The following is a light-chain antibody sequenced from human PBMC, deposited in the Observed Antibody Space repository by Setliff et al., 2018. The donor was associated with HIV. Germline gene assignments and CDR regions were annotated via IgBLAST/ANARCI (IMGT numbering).Light chain of an antibody. Sequence: QSALTQPRSVSGSPGQSVTISCTGTSSDVGGYNFVSWYQQRPGKAPKLMIYDVTKRPSGVPDRFSGSKSANTASLTISGLQAEDEADYYCCSYAGGHTFVCGTGTKVTVL. CDR3: CSYAGGHTFV. CDR1: SSDVGGYNF. V-gene: IGLV2-11*01. J-gene: IGLJ1*01. CDR2: DVT.